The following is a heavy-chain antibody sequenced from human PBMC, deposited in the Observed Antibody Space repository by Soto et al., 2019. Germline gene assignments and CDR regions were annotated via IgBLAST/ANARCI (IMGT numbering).Heavy chain of an antibody. CDR2: IIPILGIA. D-gene: IGHD3-10*01. CDR3: ASGHTVWFGEAERNRGIYYYMDV. Sequence: ASVKVSCKASGGTFSSYTISWVRQAPGQGLEWMGRIIPILGIANYAQKFQGRVTITADKSTSTAYMGLSSLGSEDTAVYYCASGHTVWFGEAERNRGIYYYMDVWGKGTTVTVSS. CDR1: GGTFSSYT. J-gene: IGHJ6*03. V-gene: IGHV1-69*02.